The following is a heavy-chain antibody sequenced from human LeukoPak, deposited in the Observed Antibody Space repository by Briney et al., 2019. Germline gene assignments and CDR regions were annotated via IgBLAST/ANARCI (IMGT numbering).Heavy chain of an antibody. D-gene: IGHD2/OR15-2a*01. CDR1: EFTFSSYA. V-gene: IGHV3-23*01. Sequence: GGSLRLSCAAPEFTFSSYAMQWVRQAPGKGLEWVSGISASGGNTWYADSVKGRFTISRDNSKNTLYLQMNSLRAEDTAVYYCAKYVSARGPPYALAVWGQGTTVTVSS. J-gene: IGHJ6*02. CDR2: ISASGGNT. CDR3: AKYVSARGPPYALAV.